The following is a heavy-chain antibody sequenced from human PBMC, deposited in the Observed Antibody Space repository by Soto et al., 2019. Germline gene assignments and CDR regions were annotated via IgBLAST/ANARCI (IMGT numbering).Heavy chain of an antibody. D-gene: IGHD1-26*01. CDR3: ARLGGGSYSVDY. Sequence: SETLSLTCTVSGGSISSYYWSWIRQPPGKGLEWIGYIYYSGSNNYNPSLKSRVTISVDTSKNQFSLKLSSVTAADTAVYYCARLGGGSYSVDYWGQGTLVTFSS. V-gene: IGHV4-59*08. CDR1: GGSISSYY. CDR2: IYYSGSN. J-gene: IGHJ4*02.